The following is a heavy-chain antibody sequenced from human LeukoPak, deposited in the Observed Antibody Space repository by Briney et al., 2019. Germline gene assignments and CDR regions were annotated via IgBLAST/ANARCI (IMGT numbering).Heavy chain of an antibody. CDR2: VSTGSNYI. Sequence: NPGGSLRLSCTASGFTFSSYSLNWVRQAPGKGLEWVSSVSTGSNYIYYADSVKGRFTISRDNDKNSLYLQMNSLRAEDTAVYYCAKEDFGYPWGQGTLVTVSS. J-gene: IGHJ4*02. CDR1: GFTFSSYS. V-gene: IGHV3-21*01. CDR3: AKEDFGYP. D-gene: IGHD2-15*01.